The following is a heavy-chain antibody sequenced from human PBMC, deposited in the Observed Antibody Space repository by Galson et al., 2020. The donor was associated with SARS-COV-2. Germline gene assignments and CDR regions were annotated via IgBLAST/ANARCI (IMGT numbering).Heavy chain of an antibody. CDR1: GYRFTAYY. J-gene: IGHJ5*02. V-gene: IGHV1-2*04. CDR2: INPSTGDT. Sequence: ASVKVSCTASGYRFTAYYIHWVRQAPGQGLEWMGWINPSTGDTKSVEKFQGLVTLTRDTSINTAYMELTSLKFNDTAVYFCARGNMRWFDPWGQGTLVTVSS. CDR3: ARGNMRWFDP. D-gene: IGHD3-16*01.